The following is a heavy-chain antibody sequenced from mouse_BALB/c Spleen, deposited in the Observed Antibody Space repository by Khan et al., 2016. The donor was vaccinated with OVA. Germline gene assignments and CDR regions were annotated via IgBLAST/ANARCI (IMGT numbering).Heavy chain of an antibody. V-gene: IGHV2-3*01. D-gene: IGHD2-2*01. CDR1: GSASINYG. J-gene: IGHJ3*01. CDR2: IWSAGNT. CDR3: AIIFYGYDWVAY. Sequence: QVQLKESGPGLVAPSQSLSITCTVSGSASINYGVSWARQTPGKGLEWLGVIWSAGNTNYHSSLKSRLTITRDNSKSQVLLKLNSLQTDDTATYYCAIIFYGYDWVAYWGQGTLVTVSA.